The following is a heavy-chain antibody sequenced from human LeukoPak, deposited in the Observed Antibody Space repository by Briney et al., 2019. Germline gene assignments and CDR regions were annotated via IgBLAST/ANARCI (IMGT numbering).Heavy chain of an antibody. CDR1: GASISVSN. CDR3: TRQTTGWNWFDP. CDR2: IYYSGST. D-gene: IGHD1-1*01. Sequence: SETLSLTCLVSGASISVSNFNRIGHPQGKGLEWIGYIYYSGSTNYNPSLKSRVTISVDVSKNQFSLKLTYVTAADTAVYYCTRQTTGWNWFDPWGQGTLVTVSS. J-gene: IGHJ5*02. V-gene: IGHV4-59*13.